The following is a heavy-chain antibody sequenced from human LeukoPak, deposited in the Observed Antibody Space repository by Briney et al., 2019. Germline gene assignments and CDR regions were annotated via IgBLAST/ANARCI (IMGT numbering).Heavy chain of an antibody. Sequence: GDSVKVSCKASGYTFTSYDINWVRQATGQGLEWMGWMNPNSGNTGYAQRFQGRVTMTRNTSISTAYMELSSLRSEDTAVYYCARVSSGDCSGGSCYSPLFYGMDVWGQGTTVTVSS. CDR1: GYTFTSYD. CDR3: ARVSSGDCSGGSCYSPLFYGMDV. D-gene: IGHD2-15*01. CDR2: MNPNSGNT. V-gene: IGHV1-8*01. J-gene: IGHJ6*02.